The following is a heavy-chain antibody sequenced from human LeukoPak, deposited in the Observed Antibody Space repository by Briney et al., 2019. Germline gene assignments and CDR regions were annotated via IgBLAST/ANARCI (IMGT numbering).Heavy chain of an antibody. Sequence: RGASVKVSCKASGGTFSSYAINWVRQAPGQGLEWMGGIIPIFGTANYAQKFQGRVTITADESTSTAYMELSSLRSEDTAVYYCARSGYCSGGSCSEYFQHWGQGTLVTVSS. CDR3: ARSGYCSGGSCSEYFQH. CDR2: IIPIFGTA. J-gene: IGHJ1*01. V-gene: IGHV1-69*13. CDR1: GGTFSSYA. D-gene: IGHD2-15*01.